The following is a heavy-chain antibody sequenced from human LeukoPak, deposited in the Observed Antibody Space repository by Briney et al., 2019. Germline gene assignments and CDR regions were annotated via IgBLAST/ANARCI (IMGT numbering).Heavy chain of an antibody. V-gene: IGHV1-2*02. CDR2: INPISGGT. CDR1: GYTFTGYY. J-gene: IGHJ4*02. Sequence: ASVKVSCKASGYTFTGYYMHWVRQAPGQGLEWMGWINPISGGTDYAQKFQGRVTMTRDTSISTAYMEPSRLRSDDTAVYYCARSDKLGYPDYWGQGTLVTVSS. CDR3: ARSDKLGYPDY. D-gene: IGHD7-27*01.